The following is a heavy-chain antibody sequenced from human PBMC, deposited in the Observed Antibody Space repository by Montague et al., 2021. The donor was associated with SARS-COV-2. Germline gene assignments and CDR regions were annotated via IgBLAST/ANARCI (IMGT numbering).Heavy chain of an antibody. CDR3: AGTSTYSSGWGINYYYYGMDV. CDR1: GGSISSYY. J-gene: IGHJ6*02. Sequence: SETLSLTCTVSGGSISSYYWSWIRQPPGKGLEWIGYIYYSGSTNYNPSLKSRVTLSVDTSKNQFSLKLSSVTAADTAVYYCAGTSTYSSGWGINYYYYGMDVWGQGTTVTVSS. V-gene: IGHV4-59*01. CDR2: IYYSGST. D-gene: IGHD6-19*01.